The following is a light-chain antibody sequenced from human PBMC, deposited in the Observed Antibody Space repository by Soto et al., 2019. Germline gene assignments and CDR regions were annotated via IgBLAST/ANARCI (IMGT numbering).Light chain of an antibody. V-gene: IGKV2D-29*01. J-gene: IGKJ3*01. CDR1: QSLLHSAGKTY. Sequence: EIVMTQTPLSLSVTPGQPASISCKSSQSLLHSAGKTYLYWYLQKPGQPPQVLIYEVSNRFSGVRDRFSGRGSGTDFTLKISRVEAEYVWVDYCMQGIQFPFTFGPGAKVDIK. CDR2: EVS. CDR3: MQGIQFPFT.